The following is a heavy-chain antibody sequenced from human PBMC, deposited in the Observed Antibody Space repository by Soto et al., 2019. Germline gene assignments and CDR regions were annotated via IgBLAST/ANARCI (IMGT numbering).Heavy chain of an antibody. J-gene: IGHJ5*02. Sequence: SETLSLTCTVSGGSTSSYYWSWIRQPPGKGLEWIGYIYYSGSTNYNPSLKSRVTISVDTSKNQFSLKLSSVTAADTAVYYCARFYDFWSLPRFDPWGQGTLVTVSS. CDR2: IYYSGST. CDR1: GGSTSSYY. V-gene: IGHV4-59*01. CDR3: ARFYDFWSLPRFDP. D-gene: IGHD3-3*01.